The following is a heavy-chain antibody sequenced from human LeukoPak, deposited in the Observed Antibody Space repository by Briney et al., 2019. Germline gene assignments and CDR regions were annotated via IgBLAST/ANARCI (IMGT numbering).Heavy chain of an antibody. J-gene: IGHJ4*02. CDR3: ATTLGDQSFDY. V-gene: IGHV4-59*01. CDR2: IYYSGST. D-gene: IGHD1-26*01. Sequence: SETLSLTCTVSGGSISSYYWSWIRQPPGKGLEWIGYIYYSGSTNYNPSLKSRVTISVDTSKNQFSLKLSSVTAADTAVYYCATTLGDQSFDYWGQGTLVTVSS. CDR1: GGSISSYY.